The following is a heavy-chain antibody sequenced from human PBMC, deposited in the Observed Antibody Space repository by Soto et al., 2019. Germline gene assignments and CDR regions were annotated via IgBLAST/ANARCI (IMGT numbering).Heavy chain of an antibody. CDR3: ARDTTNWGLGIDY. V-gene: IGHV4-30-4*01. J-gene: IGHJ4*02. CDR2: IYYSGST. D-gene: IGHD7-27*01. CDR1: GGSISSGDYY. Sequence: QVQLQESGPGLVKPSQTLSLTCTVSGGSISSGDYYWSWIRQPPGKGLEWIGYIYYSGSTYYNPSLKSRVTTSVDTSKNQFSLKLSSVTAADTAVYYCARDTTNWGLGIDYWGQGTLVTVSS.